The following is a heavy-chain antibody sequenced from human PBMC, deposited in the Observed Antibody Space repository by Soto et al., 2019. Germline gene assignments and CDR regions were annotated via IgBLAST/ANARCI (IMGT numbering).Heavy chain of an antibody. CDR2: ISGSGGST. Sequence: GGSLRLSCAASGFTFSSYAMSWVRQAPGKGLEWVSAISGSGGSTYYADSVKGRFTISRDNSKNTLYLQMNSLRAEDTAVYYCAKGGSSWYPATAAFDTLGQGTIVTVSS. D-gene: IGHD6-13*01. CDR1: GFTFSSYA. V-gene: IGHV3-23*01. CDR3: AKGGSSWYPATAAFDT. J-gene: IGHJ3*02.